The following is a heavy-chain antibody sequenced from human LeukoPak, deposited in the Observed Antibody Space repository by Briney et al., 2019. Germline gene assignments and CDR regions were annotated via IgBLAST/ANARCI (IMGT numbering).Heavy chain of an antibody. Sequence: SETLSLTCTVSGGSISSYYWSWIRQPAGKGLEWIGRIYSSGSTNYNPSRKSRVTMSVDTSKNQFSLKLSSVTAADTAVYSCARGESYYDSTGYSSFDYWGQGTLVTVSS. J-gene: IGHJ4*02. D-gene: IGHD3-22*01. CDR1: GGSISSYY. CDR3: ARGESYYDSTGYSSFDY. V-gene: IGHV4-4*07. CDR2: IYSSGST.